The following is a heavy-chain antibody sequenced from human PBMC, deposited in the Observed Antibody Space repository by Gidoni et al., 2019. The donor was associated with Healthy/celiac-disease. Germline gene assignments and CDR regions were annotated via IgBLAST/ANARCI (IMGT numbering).Heavy chain of an antibody. D-gene: IGHD3-16*02. CDR2: ISGSGGST. Sequence: EVQLLESGGGLVQPGGSLRLYCAASGFTFSSYAMSWVRQSPGKGLGWVSAISGSGGSTYYADSVKGRFTISRDNSKNTLYLQMNSLRAEDTAVYYCAKVKKGLSFDYWGQGTLVTVSS. J-gene: IGHJ4*02. CDR3: AKVKKGLSFDY. V-gene: IGHV3-23*01. CDR1: GFTFSSYA.